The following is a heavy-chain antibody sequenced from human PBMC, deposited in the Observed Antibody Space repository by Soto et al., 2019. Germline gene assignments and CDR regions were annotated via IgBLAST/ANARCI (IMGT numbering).Heavy chain of an antibody. D-gene: IGHD1-1*01. J-gene: IGHJ3*02. V-gene: IGHV1-18*04. CDR3: ARDLSLMTGTSHDGFVI. CDR1: GYMFSHYG. Sequence: QIQLVQSGAEVKKPGATVMVSCKASGYMFSHYGITWVRQAPGPGLEWMAWISAYNGNTDYAQKFQGRVTMTTDSSTNTAYMELRSLRSDDTAVYYCARDLSLMTGTSHDGFVIWGQGTMVTVSS. CDR2: ISAYNGNT.